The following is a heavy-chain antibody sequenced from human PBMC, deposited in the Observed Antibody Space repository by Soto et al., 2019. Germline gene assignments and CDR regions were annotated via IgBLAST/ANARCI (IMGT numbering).Heavy chain of an antibody. V-gene: IGHV1-18*01. CDR1: GYTFFTYD. CDR2: ISTYSGDT. Sequence: ASVEVSCKASGYTFFTYDISWVRQAPGQGLEWMGWISTYSGDTKYAQKFQGRVTMTTDTSTTTAYLELRSLRSDDTAVYYCARHHGPTTSENWFDPWGQGTLVTVSS. J-gene: IGHJ5*02. D-gene: IGHD5-12*01. CDR3: ARHHGPTTSENWFDP.